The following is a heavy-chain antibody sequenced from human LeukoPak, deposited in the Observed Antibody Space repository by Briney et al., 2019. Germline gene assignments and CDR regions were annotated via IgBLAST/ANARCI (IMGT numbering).Heavy chain of an antibody. D-gene: IGHD2-15*01. CDR2: IDSRNGDT. J-gene: IGHJ4*02. V-gene: IGHV1-2*02. CDR1: GYTFSANY. CDR3: ASEAYCSDGRCHVQRFAY. Sequence: ASVKPSSSPAGYTFSANYIHGVRQAPGQGREGMGWIDSRNGDTNYAHKFQSRLTIRRGTSIGMAYRQLRSLISDDTAVYYCASEAYCSDGRCHVQRFAYWGQGTPVTVSS.